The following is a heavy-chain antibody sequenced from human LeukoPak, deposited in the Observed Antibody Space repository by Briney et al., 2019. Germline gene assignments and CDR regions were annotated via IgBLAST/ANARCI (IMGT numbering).Heavy chain of an antibody. Sequence: SETLSLTCAVSGGSFSGYYWTWIRQPPGKGLEWIGEINHSGSANYNPSLKSRVTISLDTSKKQFSIKLSSVTAADTAVYYCARGQGTVTTHWGQGTLVTVSS. CDR3: ARGQGTVTTH. V-gene: IGHV4-34*01. CDR2: INHSGSA. CDR1: GGSFSGYY. D-gene: IGHD4-17*01. J-gene: IGHJ4*02.